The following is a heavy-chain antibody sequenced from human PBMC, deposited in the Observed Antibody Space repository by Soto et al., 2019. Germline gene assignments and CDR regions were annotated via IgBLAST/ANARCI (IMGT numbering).Heavy chain of an antibody. CDR3: ARVLSGSSLFDY. D-gene: IGHD1-26*01. J-gene: IGHJ4*02. CDR2: ISYSGNT. CDR1: GGSISSDY. V-gene: IGHV4-59*01. Sequence: PLETLSLTCTVSGGSISSDYWSWIRQPPGKGLEWIGYISYSGNTNYNPSLKSLVTISVDTSKKQFSLKLRSVTAADTAVYYCARVLSGSSLFDYWGQGMLVTVSS.